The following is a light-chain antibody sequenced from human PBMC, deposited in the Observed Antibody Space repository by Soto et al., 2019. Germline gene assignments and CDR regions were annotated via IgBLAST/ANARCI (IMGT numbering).Light chain of an antibody. J-gene: IGLJ1*01. CDR3: SSYTSSSTYV. CDR2: GVT. CDR1: TSYVGNYNF. V-gene: IGLV2-14*01. Sequence: QSALTQPASVSGSPGQSITISCAGTTSYVGNYNFVSWYQQHPGKAPKLLIYGVTNRPSGVSNRFSGSKSGNTASLTISGLQAEDEADYYCSSYTSSSTYVFGGGTKLTVL.